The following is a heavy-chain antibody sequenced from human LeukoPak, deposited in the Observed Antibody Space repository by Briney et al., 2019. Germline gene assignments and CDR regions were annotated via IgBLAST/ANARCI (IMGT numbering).Heavy chain of an antibody. J-gene: IGHJ5*02. Sequence: GESLKISCKGSGYSFTSYWIGWVRQMPGKGLERMGIIYPGDSDTRYSPSFQGQVTISADKSISTAYLQWSSLKASDTAMYYCARLPYCGGDCYPNWFDPWGQGTLVTVSS. CDR1: GYSFTSYW. D-gene: IGHD2-21*02. CDR3: ARLPYCGGDCYPNWFDP. V-gene: IGHV5-51*01. CDR2: IYPGDSDT.